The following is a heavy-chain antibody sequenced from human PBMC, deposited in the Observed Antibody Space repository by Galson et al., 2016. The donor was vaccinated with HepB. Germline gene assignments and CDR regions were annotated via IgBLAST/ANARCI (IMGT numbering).Heavy chain of an antibody. J-gene: IGHJ4*02. CDR2: IHPSGST. CDR1: GGSFTGYY. CDR3: SRGLDAYKAGNY. Sequence: SETLSLTCGVYGGSFTGYYCNWFRQPPGMGLEWIGEIHPSGSTSYNPSLGSRVTISLDTSKNHFSLKVDSVTAADTAVYFCSRGLDAYKAGNYWGQGTLVTVAA. D-gene: IGHD5-24*01. V-gene: IGHV4-34*01.